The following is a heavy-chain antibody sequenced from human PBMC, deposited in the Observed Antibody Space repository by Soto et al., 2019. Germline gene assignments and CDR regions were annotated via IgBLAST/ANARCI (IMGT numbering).Heavy chain of an antibody. CDR3: ARGRMATGGGI. V-gene: IGHV1-69*12. CDR2: IIPIFGTA. Sequence: QVQLVQSGAEVKKPGSSVKVSCKASGGTFSSYAISWVRQAPGQGLEWMGGIIPIFGTANYAQKFQGRVSSAGDEATSTASLELRSLRSEDTAVYDCARGRMATGGGIWGQGTMVTVSS. J-gene: IGHJ3*02. D-gene: IGHD5-12*01. CDR1: GGTFSSYA.